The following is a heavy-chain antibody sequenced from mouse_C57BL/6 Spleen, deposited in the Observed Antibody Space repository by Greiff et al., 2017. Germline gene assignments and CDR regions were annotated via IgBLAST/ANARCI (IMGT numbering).Heavy chain of an antibody. Sequence: QVQLQQPGAELVKPGASVKLSCKASGYTFTSYWMHWVKQRPGQGLEWIGMIHPNSGSTNYNEKFKSKATLTVDKSSSTAYMQLSSLTSEDSAVYYCARGGSSNYVFYYAMDYWGQGTSVTVSS. D-gene: IGHD2-5*01. CDR2: IHPNSGST. CDR3: ARGGSSNYVFYYAMDY. J-gene: IGHJ4*01. V-gene: IGHV1-64*01. CDR1: GYTFTSYW.